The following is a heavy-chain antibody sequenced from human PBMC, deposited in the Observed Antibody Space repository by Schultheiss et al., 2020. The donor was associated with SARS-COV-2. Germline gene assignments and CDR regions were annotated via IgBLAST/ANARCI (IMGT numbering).Heavy chain of an antibody. Sequence: GGSLRLSCAASGFTLSSYAMSWVRQAPGKGLEWVAGISGSGGSTHHADSVKGRFTISRDNAKNTLYLQMNSLRAEDTAVYYCAREGGYCSSTSCYIFDYWGQGTLVTVSS. CDR2: ISGSGGST. D-gene: IGHD2-2*02. V-gene: IGHV3-23*01. J-gene: IGHJ4*02. CDR3: AREGGYCSSTSCYIFDY. CDR1: GFTLSSYA.